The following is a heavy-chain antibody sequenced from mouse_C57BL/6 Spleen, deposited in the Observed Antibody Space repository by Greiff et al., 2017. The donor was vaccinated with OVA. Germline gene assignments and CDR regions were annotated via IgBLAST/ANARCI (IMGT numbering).Heavy chain of an antibody. V-gene: IGHV1-64*01. Sequence: QVQLQQPGAELVKPGALVKLSCKASGYTFTSYWMHWVKQRPGQGLEWIGMIHPNSGSTNYNEKFKSKATLTVDKSSSTAYMQLSSLTSEDSAVYYCARAGSSSYYAMDYWGQGTSVTVSS. J-gene: IGHJ4*01. CDR3: ARAGSSSYYAMDY. D-gene: IGHD1-1*01. CDR2: IHPNSGST. CDR1: GYTFTSYW.